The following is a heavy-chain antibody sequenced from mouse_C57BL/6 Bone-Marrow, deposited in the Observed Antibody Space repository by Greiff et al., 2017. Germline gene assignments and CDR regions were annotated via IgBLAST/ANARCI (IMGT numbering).Heavy chain of an antibody. CDR2: ISYDGSN. CDR1: GYSITSGYY. V-gene: IGHV3-6*01. J-gene: IGHJ4*01. CDR3: ARDPIYYWAMDY. Sequence: ESGPGLVKPSQSLSLTCSVTGYSITSGYYWNWIRQFPGNKLEWMGYISYDGSNNYNPSLKNRISITRDTSKNQFFLKLNSVTTEDTATYYCARDPIYYWAMDYWGQGTSVTVSS. D-gene: IGHD6-5*01.